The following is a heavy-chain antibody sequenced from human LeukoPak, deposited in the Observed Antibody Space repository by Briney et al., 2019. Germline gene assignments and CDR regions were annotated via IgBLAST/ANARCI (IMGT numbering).Heavy chain of an antibody. Sequence: SETLSLTCTVSGGSISSSRYYWGWIRQPPGKGLEWIGSIYYTGSTYYNPSLKSRVTISVDTSKNQFSLKLSSVTAADTAVYYCARRIPAAEGAFDIWGQGTMVTVSS. J-gene: IGHJ3*02. V-gene: IGHV4-39*01. CDR2: IYYTGST. D-gene: IGHD2-2*01. CDR3: ARRIPAAEGAFDI. CDR1: GGSISSSRYY.